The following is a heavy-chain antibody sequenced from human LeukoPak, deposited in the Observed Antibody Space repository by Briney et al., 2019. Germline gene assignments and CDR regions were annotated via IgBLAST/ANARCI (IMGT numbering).Heavy chain of an antibody. CDR1: GGSISSYY. CDR2: IYYSGST. J-gene: IGHJ5*02. D-gene: IGHD3-9*01. CDR3: ARQRRDYDILTGYYSWFDP. V-gene: IGHV4-59*08. Sequence: PSETLSLTCTVSGGSISSYYWSWIRQPPGKGREWIGYIYYSGSTNYNPSLKSRVTISVDTSKNQISLKLSSVTAADTAVYHCARQRRDYDILTGYYSWFDPWGQGTLVTVSS.